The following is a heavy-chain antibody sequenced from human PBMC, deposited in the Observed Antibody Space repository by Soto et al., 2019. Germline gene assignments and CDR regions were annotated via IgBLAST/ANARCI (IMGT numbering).Heavy chain of an antibody. CDR1: GASISQYY. CDR3: ARGGGSPHHNHEFDF. D-gene: IGHD6-13*01. CDR2: VSSTGST. Sequence: SETLSLTCTVSGASISQYYWNWIRQSPGKGLEWIVSVSSTGSTVYNPSLTSRVTVSLDTSKNQFSLTLNSVTAADTAVYHCARGGGSPHHNHEFDFWGQGTLVT. V-gene: IGHV4-59*01. J-gene: IGHJ4*02.